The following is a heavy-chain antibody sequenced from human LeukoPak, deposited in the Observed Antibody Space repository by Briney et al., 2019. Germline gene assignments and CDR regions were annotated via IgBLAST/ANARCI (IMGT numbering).Heavy chain of an antibody. CDR2: ISGSGGST. Sequence: PGGSLRLSCAASGFAFSSYAMSWVRQAPGKGLEWVSAISGSGGSTYYADSVKGRFTISRDNSKNTLYLQMNSLRAEDTAVYYCAKSLGLGQWLVLNLYFDYWGQGTLVTVSS. CDR1: GFAFSSYA. CDR3: AKSLGLGQWLVLNLYFDY. J-gene: IGHJ4*02. D-gene: IGHD6-19*01. V-gene: IGHV3-23*01.